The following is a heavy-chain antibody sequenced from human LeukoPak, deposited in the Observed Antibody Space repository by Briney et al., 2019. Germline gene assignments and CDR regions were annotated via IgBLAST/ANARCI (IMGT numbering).Heavy chain of an antibody. J-gene: IGHJ6*02. CDR1: GYTFSSYD. CDR2: ISAKSDNT. CDR3: ARYIVLMVYAFYGMDD. V-gene: IGHV1-18*01. D-gene: IGHD2-8*01. Sequence: ASLKLSCTASGYTFSSYDISWVRQAPGKGLEWMGWISAKSDNTNYAQKLQGRVTMSTDTSTSTAYMELRSLKSDDTAVYYCARYIVLMVYAFYGMDDWGQGTPVTVSS.